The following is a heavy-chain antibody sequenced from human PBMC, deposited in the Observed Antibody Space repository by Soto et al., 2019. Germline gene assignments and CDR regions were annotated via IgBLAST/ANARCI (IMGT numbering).Heavy chain of an antibody. Sequence: GGSLRLSCAASGFTFSSYAMSWVRQAPGKGLEWVSAISGSGGSTYYADSVKGRFTISRDNSKNTLYLQMNSLRAEDTAVYYCAYDFWSGYLGADNWFDPWGQGTLVTVSS. V-gene: IGHV3-23*01. CDR3: AYDFWSGYLGADNWFDP. CDR2: ISGSGGST. CDR1: GFTFSSYA. J-gene: IGHJ5*02. D-gene: IGHD3-3*01.